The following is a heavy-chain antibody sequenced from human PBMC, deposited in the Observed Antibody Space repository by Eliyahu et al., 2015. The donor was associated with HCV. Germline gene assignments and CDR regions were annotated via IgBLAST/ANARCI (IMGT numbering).Heavy chain of an antibody. CDR1: GGSISSGSYY. CDR3: AREQLWYNWFDP. Sequence: QVQLQESGPGLVKPSQTLSLTCTVSGGSISSGSYYWSWIRQPAGKGLEWIGRIYTSGSTNYNPSLKSRVTISVDTSKNQFSLKLSSVTAADTAVYYCAREQLWYNWFDPWGQGTLVTVSS. D-gene: IGHD5-18*01. CDR2: IYTSGST. V-gene: IGHV4-61*02. J-gene: IGHJ5*02.